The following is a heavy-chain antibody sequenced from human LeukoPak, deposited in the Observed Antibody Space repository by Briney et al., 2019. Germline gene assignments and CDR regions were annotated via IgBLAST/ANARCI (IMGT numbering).Heavy chain of an antibody. Sequence: GGSLRLSCAASGFTFSYYGITWVRQAPGKGLEWVSFISTTSSYIYYADSVKGRFTISRDNAKNSVYLQMNSLRVEDTAVYYCARDSSGWHDRWDYWGQGTLATVSP. J-gene: IGHJ4*02. V-gene: IGHV3-21*01. CDR3: ARDSSGWHDRWDY. CDR1: GFTFSYYG. D-gene: IGHD6-19*01. CDR2: ISTTSSYI.